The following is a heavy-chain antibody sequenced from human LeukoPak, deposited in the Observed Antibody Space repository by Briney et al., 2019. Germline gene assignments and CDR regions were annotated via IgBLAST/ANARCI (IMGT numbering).Heavy chain of an antibody. D-gene: IGHD2-2*01. J-gene: IGHJ5*02. CDR3: ARDRYCSITKCYNWFDP. V-gene: IGHV1-18*01. Sequence: SVKVSCKASGYTFTSYGISWVRQAPGQGLEWMGWISAYNGNTNYAQKLQGRVTMTTHTSTSTAYMELRSLRSDDTAAYYCARDRYCSITKCYNWFDPWGQGTLVTVSS. CDR1: GYTFTSYG. CDR2: ISAYNGNT.